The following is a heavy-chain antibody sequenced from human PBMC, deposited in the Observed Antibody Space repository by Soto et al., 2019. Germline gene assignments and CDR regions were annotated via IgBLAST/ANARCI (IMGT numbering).Heavy chain of an antibody. CDR3: ARGSNTMVRGDDV. D-gene: IGHD3-10*01. CDR2: IYYSGST. Sequence: PSETLSLTCTVSGGSISSYYWSWIRQPPGKGLEWIGYIYYSGSTNYNPSLKSRVTISVDTSKNQFSLKLSSVTAADTAVYYCARGSNTMVRGDDVWGQGTTVTVSS. V-gene: IGHV4-59*01. CDR1: GGSISSYY. J-gene: IGHJ6*02.